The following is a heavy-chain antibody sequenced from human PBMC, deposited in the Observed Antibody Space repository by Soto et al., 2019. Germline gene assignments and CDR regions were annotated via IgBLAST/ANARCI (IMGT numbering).Heavy chain of an antibody. V-gene: IGHV3-30*03. CDR2: TSWDETSK. J-gene: IGHJ4*02. D-gene: IGHD2-8*02. CDR1: GFTFDTYG. Sequence: QVQLVESGGGVVQPGRSLRLSCAASGFTFDTYGMHWVRQAPGKGLEWVAVTSWDETSKYYTDSVKGRFTISRDNSKKALYMQMNSLRAEDTAVYYCAREGTGGAFWGDYWGQGTLVTVSS. CDR3: AREGTGGAFWGDY.